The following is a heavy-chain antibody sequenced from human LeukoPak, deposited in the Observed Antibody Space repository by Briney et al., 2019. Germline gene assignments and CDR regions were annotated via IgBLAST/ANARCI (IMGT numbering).Heavy chain of an antibody. V-gene: IGHV4-39*01. CDR3: ARHAGGYSYGYTHFDY. CDR2: MDYSGNT. J-gene: IGHJ4*02. Sequence: PSETLSLTCTVSGGSISSSSYYWGWIRQPPGKGLEWIGSMDYSGNTYYNPSLKSRVTISVDMSKNQFSLKLSSVTAADSAVYYCARHAGGYSYGYTHFDYWGQGTLVTVSS. D-gene: IGHD5-18*01. CDR1: GGSISSSSYY.